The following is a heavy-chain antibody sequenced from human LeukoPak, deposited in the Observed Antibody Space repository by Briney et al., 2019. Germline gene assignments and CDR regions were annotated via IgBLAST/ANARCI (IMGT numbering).Heavy chain of an antibody. J-gene: IGHJ4*02. CDR3: ARVDYYDSRPFDY. D-gene: IGHD3-22*01. Sequence: SQTLSLTCTVSGGSISSGGYSWSWIRQHPGKGLEWIGYIYYSGSTYYNPSLKSRVTISVDTSKNQFSLKLSSVTAADTAVYYCARVDYYDSRPFDYWGQGTLVTVSS. V-gene: IGHV4-31*03. CDR2: IYYSGST. CDR1: GGSISSGGYS.